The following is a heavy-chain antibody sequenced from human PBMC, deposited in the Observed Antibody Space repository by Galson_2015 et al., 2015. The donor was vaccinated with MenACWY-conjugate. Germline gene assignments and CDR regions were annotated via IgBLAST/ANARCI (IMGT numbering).Heavy chain of an antibody. CDR2: IYYSGTT. CDR1: GGSIGSRPYY. V-gene: IGHV4-39*02. Sequence: ETLSLTCSVSGGSIGSRPYYYGWIRQPPGKGLEWIGTIYYSGTTYYNPSLKSRVTISVDTSNNQFSLSLRSVTATDTAVYYCSRDYGGRTIGDYWGRGTLVTVSS. CDR3: SRDYGGRTIGDY. J-gene: IGHJ4*02. D-gene: IGHD4-23*01.